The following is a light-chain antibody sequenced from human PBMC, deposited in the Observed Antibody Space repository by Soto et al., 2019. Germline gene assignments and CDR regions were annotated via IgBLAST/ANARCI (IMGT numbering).Light chain of an antibody. Sequence: EIVLTQSPGTLSLSPGERATLSCRASQSVSSSYLAWYQQKPGQAPRLLIYGASIRATGIAPRFRGSGSGTDFTLTISRLEPEDFAVYYCQQYGSSGKFGQGTKVDIK. CDR3: QQYGSSGK. J-gene: IGKJ1*01. V-gene: IGKV3-20*01. CDR2: GAS. CDR1: QSVSSSY.